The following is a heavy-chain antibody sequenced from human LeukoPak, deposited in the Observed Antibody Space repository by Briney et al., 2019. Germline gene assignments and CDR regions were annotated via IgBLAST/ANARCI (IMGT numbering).Heavy chain of an antibody. V-gene: IGHV3-30*02. CDR2: IRYDGSEK. CDR3: SGSYSY. J-gene: IGHJ4*02. D-gene: IGHD3-10*01. Sequence: GGSLRLSCAASGFTFGNYGMNWVRQAPGKGLEWVAFIRYDGSEKYYADSVKGRFTISRDNSKNTLYLEMNSLRAEDTAVYFCSGSYSYWGQGTLVTVSS. CDR1: GFTFGNYG.